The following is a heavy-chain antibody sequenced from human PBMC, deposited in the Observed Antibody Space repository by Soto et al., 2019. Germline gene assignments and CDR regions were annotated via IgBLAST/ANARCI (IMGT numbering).Heavy chain of an antibody. CDR2: IYPGNSEV. CDR3: ARRSPGHLGGTDV. J-gene: IGHJ6*02. Sequence: GESLKISCSTSGYNFNNYWIAWILQMPGKGLEWLWTIYPGNSEVKYTPSFQGRVIISADESITTAYLQWSSLEASDTAMYYCARRSPGHLGGTDVWGQGTTVTVSS. V-gene: IGHV5-51*01. D-gene: IGHD3-9*01. CDR1: GYNFNNYW.